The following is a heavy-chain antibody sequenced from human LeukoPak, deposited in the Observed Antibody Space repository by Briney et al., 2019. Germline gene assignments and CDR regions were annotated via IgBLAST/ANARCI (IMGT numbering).Heavy chain of an antibody. Sequence: GGSLRLSCAASGFTFSSYSVNWVRQAPGKGLEWVSSISSSSSYTYYADSVKGRFTISRDNAKNSLYLQMNSLRAEDTAVYYCASLVTMVRGVTWGQGTLVTVSS. V-gene: IGHV3-21*01. CDR3: ASLVTMVRGVT. CDR1: GFTFSSYS. CDR2: ISSSSSYT. J-gene: IGHJ4*02. D-gene: IGHD3-10*01.